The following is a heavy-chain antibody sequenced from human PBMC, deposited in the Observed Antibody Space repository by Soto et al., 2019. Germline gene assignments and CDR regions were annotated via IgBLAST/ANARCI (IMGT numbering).Heavy chain of an antibody. J-gene: IGHJ2*01. V-gene: IGHV4-30-2*01. CDR2: IFHTGST. Sequence: PSLTLSLTWTVSCGSISDGDCCWTWIRQPPGKGLEWIAYIFHTGSTFYNSSLKPRVSISVDRSKNQFSLKLKSVTETDTAVYYCARVKVGDLFRFNWFFDLWRRRTLVTVSS. CDR3: ARVKVGDLFRFNWFFDL. CDR1: CGSISDGDCC. D-gene: IGHD3-3*01.